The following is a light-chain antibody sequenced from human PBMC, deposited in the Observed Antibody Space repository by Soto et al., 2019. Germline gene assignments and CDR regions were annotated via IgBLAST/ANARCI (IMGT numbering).Light chain of an antibody. CDR2: DAS. CDR1: QSVRRY. V-gene: IGKV3-11*01. CDR3: QQRSNWPLLT. Sequence: EIVLTQSPATLSLSPGERATRSCRASQSVRRYLAWYQQKPGQAPRLLIYDASNRATGIPARFSGSGSGTDFTLTISSLEPEDFAVYYCQQRSNWPLLTFGGGTRVEIK. J-gene: IGKJ4*01.